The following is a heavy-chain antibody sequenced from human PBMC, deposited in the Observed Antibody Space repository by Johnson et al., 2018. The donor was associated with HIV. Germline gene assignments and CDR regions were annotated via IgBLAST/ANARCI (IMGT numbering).Heavy chain of an antibody. V-gene: IGHV3-7*01. D-gene: IGHD3-22*01. CDR1: GFTFSSYW. CDR3: ARGDPYYDSTRDAFDI. J-gene: IGHJ3*02. CDR2: IKQDGGEK. Sequence: EVQLVESGGGLVQPGGSLRLSCAASGFTFSSYWMSWVRQAPGKGLEWVANIKQDGGEKYYVDSVKGRLTISRDNAKNSLYLQMNSLRAEDTAVYYCARGDPYYDSTRDAFDIWGQGTMVTVSS.